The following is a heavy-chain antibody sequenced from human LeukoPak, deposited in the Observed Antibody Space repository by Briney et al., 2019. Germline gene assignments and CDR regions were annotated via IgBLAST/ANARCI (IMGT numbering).Heavy chain of an antibody. Sequence: GGSLRLSCVGSGFTFSSYTMSWVRQAPGKGLEWISSISSSSSYTYYADPAKGRFTISRDNAKRSLVLQMNSLRAEDTAVYYCVRAHGTYAPLGYWGQGILVTVSS. V-gene: IGHV3-21*01. D-gene: IGHD2-2*01. CDR2: ISSSSSYT. CDR1: GFTFSSYT. J-gene: IGHJ4*02. CDR3: VRAHGTYAPLGY.